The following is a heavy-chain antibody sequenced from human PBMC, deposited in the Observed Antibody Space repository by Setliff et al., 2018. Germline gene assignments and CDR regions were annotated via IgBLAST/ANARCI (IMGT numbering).Heavy chain of an antibody. V-gene: IGHV3-21*01. CDR2: ISGSSSNFI. Sequence: LSCAASGFGFTYAWVSWVRQAPGKGLEWVSSISGSSSNFIYYADSVKGRFTISRDNANQSLYLQMNSLRAEDTAVYYCARPSGAYGDYAFWGQGALVTVSS. CDR1: GFGFTYAW. J-gene: IGHJ4*02. CDR3: ARPSGAYGDYAF. D-gene: IGHD4-17*01.